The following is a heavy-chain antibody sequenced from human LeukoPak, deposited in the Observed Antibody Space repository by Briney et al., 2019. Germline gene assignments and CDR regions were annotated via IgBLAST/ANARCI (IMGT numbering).Heavy chain of an antibody. J-gene: IGHJ5*02. D-gene: IGHD6-19*01. CDR3: ARDAYSSGWYGGWFDP. CDR2: INPNSGGT. CDR1: GYTFTGYY. Sequence: ASVTVSCKASGYTFTGYYMHWVRQAPGQGLEWMGWINPNSGGTNYAQKFQGRVTMTRDTSISTAYMELSRLRSDDTAVYYCARDAYSSGWYGGWFDPWGQGTLVTVSS. V-gene: IGHV1-2*02.